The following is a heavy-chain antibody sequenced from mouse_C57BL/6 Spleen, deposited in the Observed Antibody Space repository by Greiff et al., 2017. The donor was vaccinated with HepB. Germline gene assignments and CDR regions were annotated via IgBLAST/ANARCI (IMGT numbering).Heavy chain of an antibody. CDR1: GFNIKDYY. J-gene: IGHJ2*01. V-gene: IGHV14-1*01. CDR2: IDPEDGDT. D-gene: IGHD1-1*01. Sequence: VQLQQSGAELVRPGASVKLSCTASGFNIKDYYMHWVKQRPEQGLEWIGRIDPEDGDTEYAPSFQGKATMTADKSSNTAYLQLSSLTSEDTAVDYCTRTGEATSDYWGQGTTLTVSS. CDR3: TRTGEATSDY.